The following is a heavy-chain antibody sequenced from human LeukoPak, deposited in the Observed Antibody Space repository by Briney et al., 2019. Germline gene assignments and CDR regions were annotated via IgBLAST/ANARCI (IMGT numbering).Heavy chain of an antibody. CDR3: AREMIAARPSRGWFDP. D-gene: IGHD6-6*01. CDR2: ISGYNGDT. V-gene: IGHV1-18*01. Sequence: ASVKVSCKTSGYTFTRSGITWVRQAPGQGLEWMGWISGYNGDTAYAQMFQGRVTMTTDTSTSTASMELRGLRSEDTAVYYCAREMIAARPSRGWFDPWGQGTLVTVSS. CDR1: GYTFTRSG. J-gene: IGHJ5*02.